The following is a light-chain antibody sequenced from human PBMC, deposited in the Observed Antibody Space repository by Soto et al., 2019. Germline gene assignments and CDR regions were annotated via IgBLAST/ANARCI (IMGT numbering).Light chain of an antibody. CDR3: SSYTSSSTLV. CDR2: EVI. Sequence: QSGRTQPASVSGSPGQSITISCTGTSSDIGYYNYVSWYQQHPGEAPKLMIYEVINRPSGVSNRFSGSKSGNTASLTISGLQAEDEADYYCSSYTSSSTLVFGTGTKVTVL. J-gene: IGLJ1*01. V-gene: IGLV2-14*01. CDR1: SSDIGYYNY.